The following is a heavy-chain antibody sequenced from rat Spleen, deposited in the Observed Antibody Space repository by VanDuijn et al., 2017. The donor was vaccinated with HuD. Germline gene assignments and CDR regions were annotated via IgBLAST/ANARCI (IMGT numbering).Heavy chain of an antibody. CDR3: ARQILQWESYFDY. CDR1: GFTFSDFY. D-gene: IGHD1-1*01. J-gene: IGHJ2*01. CDR2: IIYDGSST. Sequence: EVQLVESDGGLVQPGRSLKLSCATSGFTFSDFYMAWVRQAPKKGLEWVATIIYDGSSTYYRDSVKGRFTISRDNAKSTLYLQMDSLRSEDTATYYCARQILQWESYFDYWGQGVMVTVSS. V-gene: IGHV5-17*01.